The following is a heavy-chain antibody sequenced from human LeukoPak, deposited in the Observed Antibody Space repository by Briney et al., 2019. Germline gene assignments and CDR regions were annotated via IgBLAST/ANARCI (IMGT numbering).Heavy chain of an antibody. CDR3: ARRRYDFWSGPFDI. CDR2: THHSGNT. J-gene: IGHJ3*02. Sequence: SETLSLTCIVSGDSVSGYYWNWIRQPPGKGLEWIGYTHHSGNTLYNPSLKSRVTTSVDTSKNQFSLKLSSVTAADTAVYYCARRRYDFWSGPFDIWGQGTMVTVSS. CDR1: GDSVSGYY. D-gene: IGHD3-3*01. V-gene: IGHV4-59*02.